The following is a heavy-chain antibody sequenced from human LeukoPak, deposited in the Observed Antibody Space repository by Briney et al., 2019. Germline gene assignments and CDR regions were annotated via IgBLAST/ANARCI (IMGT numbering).Heavy chain of an antibody. J-gene: IGHJ4*02. CDR3: AKGQGDITMIVVVSYFDY. Sequence: GGSLRLSCAASGFTFSSYAMSWVRQAPGKGLEWVSAISGSGGSTYYADSVKGRFTISRDNSKNTLYLQMNSLRAEDTAVYYCAKGQGDITMIVVVSYFDYWGQGTLVTVSS. CDR1: GFTFSSYA. CDR2: ISGSGGST. D-gene: IGHD3-22*01. V-gene: IGHV3-23*01.